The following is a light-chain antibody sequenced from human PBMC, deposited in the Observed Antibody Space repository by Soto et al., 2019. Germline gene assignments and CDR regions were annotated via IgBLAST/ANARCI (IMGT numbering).Light chain of an antibody. J-gene: IGKJ1*01. Sequence: DIQMTQSPSTLSASVGDRVTITCRASQSISRWLVWYQQKPGKAPKLLIYDASSLQSGVPSRFSGSGSETEFTFTISSLQPEDFATYFCLQHNSYPRTFGQGTKVDIK. CDR1: QSISRW. CDR2: DAS. CDR3: LQHNSYPRT. V-gene: IGKV1-5*01.